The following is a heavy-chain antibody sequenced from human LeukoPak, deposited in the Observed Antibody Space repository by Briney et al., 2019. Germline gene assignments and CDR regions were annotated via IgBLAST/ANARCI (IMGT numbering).Heavy chain of an antibody. V-gene: IGHV1-2*06. CDR2: INPNSGGT. CDR1: GYTFTGYY. CDR3: ARGRDVVVPAASHNWFDP. J-gene: IGHJ5*02. Sequence: ASVKVSCKASGYTFTGYYMHWVRQAPGQGLEWMGRINPNSGGTNYAQKFQGRVTMTRDTSISTAYMELSRLRSEDTAVYYCARGRDVVVPAASHNWFDPWGQGTLVTVSS. D-gene: IGHD2-2*01.